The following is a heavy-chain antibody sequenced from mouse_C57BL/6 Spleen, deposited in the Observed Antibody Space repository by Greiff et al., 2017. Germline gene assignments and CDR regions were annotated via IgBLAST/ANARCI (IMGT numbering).Heavy chain of an antibody. CDR1: GYTFTDYN. CDR2: INPNNGGT. V-gene: IGHV1-18*01. J-gene: IGHJ1*03. CDR3: ASSGYYGSSYWYFDV. Sequence: VQLQQSGPELVKPGASVTIPCKASGYTFTDYNMDWVKQSHGKSLEWIGDINPNNGGTIYNQRFKGKATLTVDQSSSTAYMELRSLTSEDTAVYYCASSGYYGSSYWYFDVWGTGTTVTVSS. D-gene: IGHD1-1*01.